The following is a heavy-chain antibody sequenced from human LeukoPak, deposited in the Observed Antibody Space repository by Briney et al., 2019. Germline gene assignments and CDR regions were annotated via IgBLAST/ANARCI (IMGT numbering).Heavy chain of an antibody. CDR3: ARRRPGYCSSTSCQPWYFDC. Sequence: PSETLSLTCAVYGGSFSGYYWSWIRQPPGKGLEWIGEINHSGSTNYNPSLKSRVTISVDTSKNQFSLKLSSVTAADTAVYYCARRRPGYCSSTSCQPWYFDCWGQGTLVTVSS. CDR1: GGSFSGYY. CDR2: INHSGST. D-gene: IGHD2-2*03. V-gene: IGHV4-34*01. J-gene: IGHJ4*02.